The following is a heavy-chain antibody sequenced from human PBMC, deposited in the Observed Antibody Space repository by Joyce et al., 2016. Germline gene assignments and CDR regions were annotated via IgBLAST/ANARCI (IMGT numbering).Heavy chain of an antibody. J-gene: IGHJ5*02. Sequence: QVHLVQSGAEVKKPGASVRVPCKASGYTFIDFYVHWVRQAPGQGLEWMGLVNPLGGTTTYAQKCQGRGSMTRDTSTSAVYLELNTLRYDDTALYDCAKAHRRFSNWFDPWGQGTLVTVSS. V-gene: IGHV1-46*01. CDR3: AKAHRRFSNWFDP. D-gene: IGHD3-3*01. CDR1: GYTFIDFY. CDR2: VNPLGGTT.